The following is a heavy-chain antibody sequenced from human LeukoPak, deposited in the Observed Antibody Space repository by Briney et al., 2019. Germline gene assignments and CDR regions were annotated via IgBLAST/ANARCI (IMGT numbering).Heavy chain of an antibody. V-gene: IGHV3-30-3*01. CDR1: GFTFSSYA. Sequence: PGGSLRLSCAASGFTFSSYAMHWVRQAPGKGLEWVAVISYDGSNKYYADSVKGRFTISRDNSKNTLYLQMNSLRAEDTAVYYCARDHYYGSGSSAGEEFDYWGQGTLVTVSS. CDR2: ISYDGSNK. CDR3: ARDHYYGSGSSAGEEFDY. J-gene: IGHJ4*02. D-gene: IGHD3-10*01.